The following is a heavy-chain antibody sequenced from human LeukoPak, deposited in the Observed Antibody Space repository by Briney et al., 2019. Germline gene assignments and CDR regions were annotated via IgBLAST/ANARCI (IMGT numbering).Heavy chain of an antibody. CDR2: ISSSSSTI. J-gene: IGHJ4*02. Sequence: GGSLRLSCAASGFTFSSYSMNWVRQAPGKGLEWVSYISSSSSTIYYADSVKGRFTISRDSAKNSLYLQMNSLRAEDTAVYYCARGIYCSSTSCYRGDFDYWGQGTLVTVSS. V-gene: IGHV3-48*01. CDR1: GFTFSSYS. D-gene: IGHD2-2*02. CDR3: ARGIYCSSTSCYRGDFDY.